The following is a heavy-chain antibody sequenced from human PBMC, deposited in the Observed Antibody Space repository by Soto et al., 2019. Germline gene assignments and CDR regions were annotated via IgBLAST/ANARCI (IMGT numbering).Heavy chain of an antibody. CDR3: AREGGALHIVSTGRVGFD. CDR2: ISTSSGHT. Sequence: ASVKVSCKASGYRFSSYTISWVRRAPGRGLAWMGWISTSSGHTKYAHNLQGRVTMTTDTSTTTIYMDLRSLTSYDTAENFCAREGGALHIVSTGRVGFD. J-gene: IGHJ4*01. CDR1: GYRFSSYT. D-gene: IGHD5-12*01. V-gene: IGHV1-18*01.